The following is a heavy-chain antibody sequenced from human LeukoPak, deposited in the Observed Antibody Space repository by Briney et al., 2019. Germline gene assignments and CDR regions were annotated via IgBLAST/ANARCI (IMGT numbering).Heavy chain of an antibody. D-gene: IGHD2-2*01. CDR1: GGSFSGYY. Sequence: SETLSLTCAVYGGSFSGYYWSWIRQPPGKGLEWIGEINHSGSTNYNPSLKSRVTISVDTSKNQFSLKLSSVTAADTAVYYCARALPKLGYCSSTSCYAVYFDYWGQGTLVTVSS. V-gene: IGHV4-34*01. CDR3: ARALPKLGYCSSTSCYAVYFDY. J-gene: IGHJ4*02. CDR2: INHSGST.